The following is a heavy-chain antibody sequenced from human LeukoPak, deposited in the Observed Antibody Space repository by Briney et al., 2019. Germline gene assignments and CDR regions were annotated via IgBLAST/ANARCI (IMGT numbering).Heavy chain of an antibody. Sequence: PSETLSLTRTVSGGSISSYYWSWIRQPPGKGLEWIGYIYYSGSTNYNPSLKSRVTISVDTSKNQFSLKLSSVTAADTAVYYCARGRYSYGYVNWFDPWGQGTLVTVSS. CDR1: GGSISSYY. CDR3: ARGRYSYGYVNWFDP. D-gene: IGHD5-18*01. CDR2: IYYSGST. J-gene: IGHJ5*02. V-gene: IGHV4-59*01.